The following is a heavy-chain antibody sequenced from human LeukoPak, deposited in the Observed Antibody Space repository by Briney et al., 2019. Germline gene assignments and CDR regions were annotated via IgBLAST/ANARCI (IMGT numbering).Heavy chain of an antibody. Sequence: SETLSLTCTVSGGSISSGGHYWSWIRQHPGKGLEWIGYIYYSGSTNYNPSLKSRVTISVDTSKNQFSLKLSSVTAADTAVYYCARAYDSSGYLRSAFDYWGQGTLVTVSS. CDR3: ARAYDSSGYLRSAFDY. CDR2: IYYSGST. D-gene: IGHD3-22*01. J-gene: IGHJ4*02. V-gene: IGHV4-31*03. CDR1: GGSISSGGHY.